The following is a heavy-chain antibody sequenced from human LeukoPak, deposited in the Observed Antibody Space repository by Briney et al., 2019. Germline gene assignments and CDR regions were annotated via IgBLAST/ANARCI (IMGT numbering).Heavy chain of an antibody. V-gene: IGHV3-30*18. CDR2: ISYDGSNK. Sequence: PGRSLRLSCAASGFIFSSYGMHWVRQAPGKGLEWVAVISYDGSNKYYADSVKGRFTISRDNAKNSLYLQMDSLRAEDTAVYYCAELGITMIGGVWGKGTTVTISS. CDR1: GFIFSSYG. CDR3: AELGITMIGGV. J-gene: IGHJ6*04. D-gene: IGHD3-10*02.